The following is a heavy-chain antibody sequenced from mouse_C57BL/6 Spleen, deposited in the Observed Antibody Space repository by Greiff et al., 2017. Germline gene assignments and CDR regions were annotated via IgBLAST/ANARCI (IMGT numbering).Heavy chain of an antibody. Sequence: QVQLKESGAELVRPGSSVKLSCKASGYTFTSYWMDWVKQRPGQGLEWIGNIYPSDSETHYNQKFKDKATLTVDKSSSTAYMQLSSLTSEDSAVYYCARGGWASYAMDYWGQGTSVTVSS. CDR2: IYPSDSET. D-gene: IGHD3-1*01. CDR3: ARGGWASYAMDY. V-gene: IGHV1-61*01. CDR1: GYTFTSYW. J-gene: IGHJ4*01.